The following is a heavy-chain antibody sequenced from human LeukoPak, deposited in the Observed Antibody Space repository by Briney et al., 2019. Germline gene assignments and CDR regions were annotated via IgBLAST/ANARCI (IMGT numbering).Heavy chain of an antibody. CDR1: GFTFSSYG. Sequence: PGGSLRLSCAASGFTFSSYGMHWVRQAPGKGLEWVAVISYDGSNKYYADSVKGRFTISRDNSKNTLYLQMNSLRAEDTAVYYCAKDEDRYYGGNPDYWGQGTLVTVSS. CDR3: AKDEDRYYGGNPDY. CDR2: ISYDGSNK. D-gene: IGHD4-23*01. J-gene: IGHJ4*02. V-gene: IGHV3-30*18.